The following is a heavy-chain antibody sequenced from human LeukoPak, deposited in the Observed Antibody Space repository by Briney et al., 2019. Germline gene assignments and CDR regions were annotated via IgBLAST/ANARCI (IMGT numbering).Heavy chain of an antibody. CDR2: IRYDGSNK. V-gene: IGHV3-30*02. J-gene: IGHJ4*02. D-gene: IGHD6-13*01. Sequence: HSGGSLRLSCAASGFTFSSYGMHWVRQAPGKGLEWVAFIRYDGSNKYYADSVKGRFTISRDNSKNTLYLQMNSLRAEDTAVYYCAKAGSSWYVYWGQGTLVTVSS. CDR1: GFTFSSYG. CDR3: AKAGSSWYVY.